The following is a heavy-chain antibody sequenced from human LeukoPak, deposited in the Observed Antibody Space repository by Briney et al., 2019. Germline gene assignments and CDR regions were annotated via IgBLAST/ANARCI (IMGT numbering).Heavy chain of an antibody. Sequence: GGSLRLSCAASGVMFSNYAMTWVRQAPGKGLESISVISGSGGATNYADSVKGRFTISRDNSKNMLYVQMNSLRAEDTAVYYCAKSTSFYLDSWGQGTLVTVSS. CDR2: ISGSGGAT. CDR3: AKSTSFYLDS. CDR1: GVMFSNYA. V-gene: IGHV3-23*01. J-gene: IGHJ4*02.